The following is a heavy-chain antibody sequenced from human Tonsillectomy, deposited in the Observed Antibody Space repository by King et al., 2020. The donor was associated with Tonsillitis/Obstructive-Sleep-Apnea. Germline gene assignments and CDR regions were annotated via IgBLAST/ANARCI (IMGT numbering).Heavy chain of an antibody. CDR1: GFTFSSYA. V-gene: IGHV3-23*04. CDR3: AKDVLSRAVLDY. Sequence: VQLVESGGGLVQPGGSLRLSCAASGFTFSSYAMSWVRQAPGKGLEWVSSISGSGVITYYADSVKGRFTISRDNSKNTLYLQMNSLRAEDTAVYYCAKDVLSRAVLDYWGQGTLVTVSS. J-gene: IGHJ4*02. D-gene: IGHD2-8*01. CDR2: ISGSGVIT.